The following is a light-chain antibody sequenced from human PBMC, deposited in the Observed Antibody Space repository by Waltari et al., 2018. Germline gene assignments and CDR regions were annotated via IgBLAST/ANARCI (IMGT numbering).Light chain of an antibody. CDR2: GAS. J-gene: IGKJ1*01. V-gene: IGKV3-15*01. Sequence: EIVMTQSPATLSVSPGERATLSCRASQSVSSTLAWYQQKPGQAPRPLIYGASTRATGIPARFSGSGSGTEFTLTISSLQSEDFAVYYCQQYNNWPVTFGQGTKVEIK. CDR3: QQYNNWPVT. CDR1: QSVSST.